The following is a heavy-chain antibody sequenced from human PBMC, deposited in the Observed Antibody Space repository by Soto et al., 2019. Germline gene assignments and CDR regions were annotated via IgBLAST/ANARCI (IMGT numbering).Heavy chain of an antibody. Sequence: QVQLQQWGAGLLKPSETLSLTCAVYGGSFSGYYWNWIRQPPGEGLEWIGEINHSGSTNYNPSLKSRVTISVDTSKNQFSLKLSSVTAADTAVYYCARGWGRIFDYWCQGTLVTVSS. J-gene: IGHJ4*02. D-gene: IGHD7-27*01. CDR2: INHSGST. CDR1: GGSFSGYY. CDR3: ARGWGRIFDY. V-gene: IGHV4-34*01.